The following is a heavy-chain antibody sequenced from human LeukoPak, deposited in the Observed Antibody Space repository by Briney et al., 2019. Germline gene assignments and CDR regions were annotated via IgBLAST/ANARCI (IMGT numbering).Heavy chain of an antibody. CDR2: IYYSGST. CDR3: ARDWNAGTFDY. J-gene: IGHJ4*02. D-gene: IGHD1-1*01. Sequence: SETLSLTCTVSGGSISSSSYYWGWIRQPPGKGLEWIGSIYYSGSTYYNPSLKSRVTISVDTSKNQFSLKLSSVTAADTAVYYCARDWNAGTFDYWGQGTLVTVSS. V-gene: IGHV4-39*07. CDR1: GGSISSSSYY.